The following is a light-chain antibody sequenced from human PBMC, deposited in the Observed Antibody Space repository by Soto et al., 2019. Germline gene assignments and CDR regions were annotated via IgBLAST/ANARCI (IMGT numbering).Light chain of an antibody. CDR1: SSNIGAGFD. CDR3: QSYDSRLNAVV. J-gene: IGLJ2*01. Sequence: QSVLTQPPSVSGAPGQRVTISCTGNSSNIGAGFDVHWYQQLPGTAPKLLIYDNSNRPSGVPDRFSGSKSGTSASLAITGLQAEDGTDYYCQSYDSRLNAVVFGGGTQLTVL. CDR2: DNS. V-gene: IGLV1-40*01.